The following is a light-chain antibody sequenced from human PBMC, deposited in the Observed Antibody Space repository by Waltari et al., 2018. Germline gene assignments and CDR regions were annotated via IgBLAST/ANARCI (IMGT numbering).Light chain of an antibody. Sequence: DVQMTQSPSSLSASIGDRVTITCRASRSVVGYLNWYQQKPGKAPTPLSYATSGSERGVPSRFSGSGSGADYTLTISSLQPEDFATYYCQQSHSSPLTFGGGTKVEIK. V-gene: IGKV1-39*01. CDR1: RSVVGY. J-gene: IGKJ4*01. CDR3: QQSHSSPLT. CDR2: ATS.